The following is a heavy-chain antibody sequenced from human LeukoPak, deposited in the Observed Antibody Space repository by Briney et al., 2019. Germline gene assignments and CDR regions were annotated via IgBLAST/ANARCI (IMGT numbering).Heavy chain of an antibody. CDR3: ARTSYYDSSGYYPKAFDI. D-gene: IGHD3-22*01. Sequence: GESLKISCKGSGYSFTSYWIGWVRQMPGKGLEWMGIIYPGDSDTRYSPSFQGQVTISADKSISTAYLQWSSLKASDTAMYYCARTSYYDSSGYYPKAFDIWGQGTMVTVSS. J-gene: IGHJ3*02. CDR1: GYSFTSYW. CDR2: IYPGDSDT. V-gene: IGHV5-51*01.